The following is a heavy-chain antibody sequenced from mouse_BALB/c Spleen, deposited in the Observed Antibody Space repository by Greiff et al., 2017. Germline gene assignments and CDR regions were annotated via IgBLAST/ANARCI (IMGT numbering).Heavy chain of an antibody. J-gene: IGHJ4*01. CDR3: ARIYGSSLYYYAMDY. Sequence: EVKLQESGPGLVKPSQSLSLTCTVTGYSITSDYAWNWIRQFPGNKLEWMGYISYSGSTSYNPSLKGRISITRDTSKNQFFLQLNSVTTEDTATYYCARIYGSSLYYYAMDYWGQGTSVTVSS. D-gene: IGHD1-1*01. CDR1: GYSITSDYA. V-gene: IGHV3-2*02. CDR2: ISYSGST.